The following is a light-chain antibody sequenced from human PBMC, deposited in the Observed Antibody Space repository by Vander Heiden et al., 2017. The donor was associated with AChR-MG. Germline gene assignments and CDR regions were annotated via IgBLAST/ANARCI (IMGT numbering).Light chain of an antibody. V-gene: IGLV2-11*01. CDR3: CSYAGTSYV. Sequence: SALTQPRSVSGSPGQSVTISCVGSSPNVGAYNSAPWYQHHPDQPPKLKRYDVTKRPSGVPDRFSGSRSGNTASLTISGLQAEDEADYYCCSYAGTSYVFGTGTEVTVL. CDR1: SPNVGAYNS. CDR2: DVT. J-gene: IGLJ1*01.